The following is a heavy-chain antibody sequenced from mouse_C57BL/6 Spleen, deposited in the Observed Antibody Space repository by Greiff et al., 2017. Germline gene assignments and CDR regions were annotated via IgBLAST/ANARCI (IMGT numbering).Heavy chain of an antibody. D-gene: IGHD3-2*02. CDR1: GFTFSDYG. V-gene: IGHV5-17*01. J-gene: IGHJ4*01. CDR2: ISSGSSTI. CDR3: AKGLDSSGYIYYYAMDY. Sequence: EVMLVESGGGLVKPGGSLKLSCAASGFTFSDYGMHWVRQAPEKGLEWVAYISSGSSTIYYADTVKGRFTISRDNAKNTLFLQMTSLRSEDTAMYYCAKGLDSSGYIYYYAMDYWGQGTSVTVSS.